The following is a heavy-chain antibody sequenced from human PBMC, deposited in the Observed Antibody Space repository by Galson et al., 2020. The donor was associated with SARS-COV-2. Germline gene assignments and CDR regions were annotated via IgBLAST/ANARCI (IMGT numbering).Heavy chain of an antibody. V-gene: IGHV4-61*02. J-gene: IGHJ6*02. CDR2: IYKSGNT. CDR1: GASISSGSYY. CDR3: ARGKSPCVTFFGVLAGTCGMDV. Sequence: SETLSLTCTVSGASISSGSYYWSWIRQPAGKGLEWIGRIYKSGNTNYNPSLWSQVTISVDTSKNQFSLKLTSVTAADTAVYYCARGKSPCVTFFGVLAGTCGMDVGAKGPRSPSP. D-gene: IGHD3-3*01.